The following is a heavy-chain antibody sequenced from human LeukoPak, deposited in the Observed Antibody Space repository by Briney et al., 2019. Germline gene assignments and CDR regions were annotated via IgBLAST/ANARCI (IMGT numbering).Heavy chain of an antibody. Sequence: PSETLSLTCEVSGGSISSGRFPWSWIRQSPGKGLEWIGYIYHNGATYDNPSLKSRVTISVDTSKNHFSLKLSSVTAADTAVYYCARKRWLQPFDYWGQGTPVTVSS. D-gene: IGHD5-24*01. CDR3: ARKRWLQPFDY. V-gene: IGHV4-30-2*03. CDR2: IYHNGAT. CDR1: GGSISSGRFP. J-gene: IGHJ4*02.